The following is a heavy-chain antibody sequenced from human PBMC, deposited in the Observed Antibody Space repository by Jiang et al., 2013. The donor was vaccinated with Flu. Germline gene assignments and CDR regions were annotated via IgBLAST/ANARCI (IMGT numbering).Heavy chain of an antibody. CDR3: ASQAFGELLVSYYYYGMDV. D-gene: IGHD3-10*01. V-gene: IGHV3-33*01. J-gene: IGHJ6*02. Sequence: LVESGGGVVQPGRSLRLSCAASGFTFSSYGMHWVRQAPGKGLEWVAVIWYDGSNKYYADSVKGRFTISRDNSKNTLYLQMNSLRAEDTAVYYCASQAFGELLVSYYYYGMDVWGQGTTVTVSS. CDR2: IWYDGSNK. CDR1: GFTFSSYG.